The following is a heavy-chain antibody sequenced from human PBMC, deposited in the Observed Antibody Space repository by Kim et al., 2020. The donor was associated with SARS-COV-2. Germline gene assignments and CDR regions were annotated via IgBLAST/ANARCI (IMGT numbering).Heavy chain of an antibody. D-gene: IGHD3-10*01. CDR1: GGSISSYY. J-gene: IGHJ4*02. Sequence: SETLSLTCTVSGGSISSYYWSWIRQPPGKGLEWIGYIYYSGSTNYNPSLKSRVTISVDTSKNQFSLKLSSVTAADTAVYYCARGGRGWLQLDYWGQGTLVTVSS. CDR2: IYYSGST. CDR3: ARGGRGWLQLDY. V-gene: IGHV4-59*01.